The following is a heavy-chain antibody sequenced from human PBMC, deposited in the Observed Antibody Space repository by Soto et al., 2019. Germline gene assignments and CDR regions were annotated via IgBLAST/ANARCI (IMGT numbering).Heavy chain of an antibody. CDR1: GGSISSYY. Sequence: PSETLSLTCTVSGGSISSYYWSWIRQPPGKGLEWIGYIYYSGSTNYNPSLKSRVTISVDTSKNQFSLKLSSVTAADTAVYYCARVITDSDFDYWGRGTLVTVSS. J-gene: IGHJ4*02. CDR2: IYYSGST. D-gene: IGHD3-10*01. V-gene: IGHV4-59*01. CDR3: ARVITDSDFDY.